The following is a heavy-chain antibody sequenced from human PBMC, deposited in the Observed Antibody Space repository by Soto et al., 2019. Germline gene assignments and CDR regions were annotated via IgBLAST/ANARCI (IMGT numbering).Heavy chain of an antibody. V-gene: IGHV3-21*01. CDR2: ISSSSSYI. J-gene: IGHJ6*03. Sequence: EVQLVESGGGLVKPGGSLRLSCAASGFTFSSYSMNWVRQAPGKGLEWVSSISSSSSYIYYADSVKGRFAISRDNAKNSLYLQMNSLRAEDTAVYYCAGGSTTNYYYYMDVWGKGTTVTVSS. CDR1: GFTFSSYS. D-gene: IGHD1-7*01. CDR3: AGGSTTNYYYYMDV.